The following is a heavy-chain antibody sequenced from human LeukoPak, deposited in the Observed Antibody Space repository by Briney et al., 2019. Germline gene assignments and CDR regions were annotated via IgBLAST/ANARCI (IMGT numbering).Heavy chain of an antibody. CDR3: ARDSSGSYSGY. D-gene: IGHD1-26*01. CDR1: GYTFTDYY. V-gene: IGHV1-2*04. CDR2: INPNSGGT. Sequence: GASVKVSCKASGYTFTDYYIHWVRQAPGQGPEWMGWINPNSGGTNYVQKFQGWVTMTRDTSISTAYMELRSLRSDDTAVYYCARDSSGSYSGYWGQGTLVTVSS. J-gene: IGHJ4*02.